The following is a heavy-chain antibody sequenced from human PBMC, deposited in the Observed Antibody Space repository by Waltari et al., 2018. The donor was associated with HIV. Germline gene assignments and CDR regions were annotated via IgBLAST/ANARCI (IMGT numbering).Heavy chain of an antibody. J-gene: IGHJ4*02. Sequence: DRQAPGKGLEWVAVISYDGSNKYYADSVKGRFTISRDNSKNTLFLQMNSLRLEDTAVYYCAKDGLRTTSYFDDWGQGTLVTVSS. D-gene: IGHD4-17*01. CDR3: AKDGLRTTSYFDD. V-gene: IGHV3-30*18. CDR2: ISYDGSNK.